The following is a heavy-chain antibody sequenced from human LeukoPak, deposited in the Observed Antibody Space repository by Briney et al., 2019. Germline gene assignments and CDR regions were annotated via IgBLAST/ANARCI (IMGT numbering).Heavy chain of an antibody. CDR3: ARSSLFEVYFDY. CDR2: IYYSGST. Sequence: TPSETLSLTCTVPGGSISSYYWSWIRQPPGKGLEWIGYIYYSGSTNYNPSLKSRVTISVDTSKNQFSLKLSSVTAADTAVYYCARSSLFEVYFDYWGQGTLVTVSS. V-gene: IGHV4-59*08. D-gene: IGHD3-3*01. CDR1: GGSISSYY. J-gene: IGHJ4*02.